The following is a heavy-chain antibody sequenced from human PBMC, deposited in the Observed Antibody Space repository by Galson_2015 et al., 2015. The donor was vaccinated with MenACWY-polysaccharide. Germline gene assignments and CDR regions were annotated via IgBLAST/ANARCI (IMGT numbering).Heavy chain of an antibody. V-gene: IGHV3-69-1*01. CDR1: GFTFSNYH. J-gene: IGHJ4*02. CDR3: ARVSIARRSFDY. D-gene: IGHD6-6*01. Sequence: SLRLSCAASGFTFSNYHMNWVRQAPGKGLEWASYISSSSTIYYADSVRGRFTISRDNAKNSLYLQMNSLRAEDTAVYYCARVSIARRSFDYWGQGSLVTVSS. CDR2: ISSSSTI.